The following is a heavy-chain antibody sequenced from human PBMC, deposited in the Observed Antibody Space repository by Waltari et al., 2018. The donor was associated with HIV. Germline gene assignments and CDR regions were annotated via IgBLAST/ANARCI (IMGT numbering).Heavy chain of an antibody. D-gene: IGHD4-17*01. V-gene: IGHV3-21*01. CDR2: IRSTTSYI. Sequence: EVQLVESGGGLVKPGGSLRLSCAASGFTFSRFSMNWVRQAPGKGLEWVSSIRSTTSYIYYADSVKGRFTMSRDNAKNSLYLQMNSLRVEDTAVYYCARDYGDFGSSAFDIWGQGTMVTVSS. CDR1: GFTFSRFS. CDR3: ARDYGDFGSSAFDI. J-gene: IGHJ3*02.